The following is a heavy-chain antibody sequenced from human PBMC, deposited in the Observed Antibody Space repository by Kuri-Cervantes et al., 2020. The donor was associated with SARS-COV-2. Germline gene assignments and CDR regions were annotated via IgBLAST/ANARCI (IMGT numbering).Heavy chain of an antibody. CDR3: ARRLRGTTVTNGKLTGFLDL. CDR1: AGSPPRDNYY. Sequence: WSVHAGSPPRDNYYWGWIRQSPGNGLEWIGSIFSNGSPYYNPSLKSRVTISVDTSKNQCSLKLISVTAADAGVYYCARRLRGTTVTNGKLTGFLDLWGKGTMVTVSS. D-gene: IGHD4-17*01. V-gene: IGHV4-39*01. CDR2: IFSNGSP. J-gene: IGHJ3*01.